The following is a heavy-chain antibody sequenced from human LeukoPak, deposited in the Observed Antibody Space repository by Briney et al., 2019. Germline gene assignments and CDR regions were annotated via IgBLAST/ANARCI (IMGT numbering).Heavy chain of an antibody. CDR3: ARIANSGWHSDY. J-gene: IGHJ4*02. V-gene: IGHV4-38-2*02. CDR1: GYSISSAYY. CDR2: IFYSGST. D-gene: IGHD6-19*01. Sequence: SETLSLTCTVSGYSISSAYYWTWIRQPPGKGLEWIGVIFYSGSTNYNPSLKSRVTISIDTSKNQFSLNLSSVTATDTAVYYCARIANSGWHSDYWGQGTLVTVSS.